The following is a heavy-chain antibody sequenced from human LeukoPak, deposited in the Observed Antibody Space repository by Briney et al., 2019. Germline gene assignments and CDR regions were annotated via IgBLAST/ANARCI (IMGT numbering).Heavy chain of an antibody. J-gene: IGHJ4*02. CDR3: ASGGIYYGAAFDF. CDR1: GFTFSSYG. D-gene: IGHD1-26*01. CDR2: IKQAGSEK. V-gene: IGHV3-7*03. Sequence: PGGSLRLSCAASGFTFSSYGMHCVRQAPGKVLEWVANIKQAGSEKYYVDSVKGRFTISRDNAKNSLYLQMNSLRAEDTALYYCASGGIYYGAAFDFWSQGTLVTVSS.